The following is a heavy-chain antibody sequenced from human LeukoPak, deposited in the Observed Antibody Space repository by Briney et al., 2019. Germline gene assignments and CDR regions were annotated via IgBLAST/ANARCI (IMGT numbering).Heavy chain of an antibody. V-gene: IGHV4-59*01. J-gene: IGHJ6*02. D-gene: IGHD3-10*01. CDR1: GGSISSYY. Sequence: PSETLSLTCTVSGGSISSYYWSWIRQPPGKGLEWIGYIYYSGSTNYNPSLKSRVTISVDTSKNQFSLKLSSVTAADTAVYYCARDATMVRGADGYYYYYGMDVWGQGTTVTVSS. CDR2: IYYSGST. CDR3: ARDATMVRGADGYYYYYGMDV.